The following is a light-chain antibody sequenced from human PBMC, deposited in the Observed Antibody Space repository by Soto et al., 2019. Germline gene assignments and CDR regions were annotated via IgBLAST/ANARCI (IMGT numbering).Light chain of an antibody. V-gene: IGKV3-20*01. Sequence: EIVLTQSPGTLSLSPGERATLSCRASQSVSRSLLAWYQQKPGQAPRLLISGASTRATGIADRFSGSGSGTDFALTISRLEPEDFEVYYCQQYGNPPPYSFGQGTKLEIK. CDR2: GAS. J-gene: IGKJ2*03. CDR3: QQYGNPPPYS. CDR1: QSVSRSL.